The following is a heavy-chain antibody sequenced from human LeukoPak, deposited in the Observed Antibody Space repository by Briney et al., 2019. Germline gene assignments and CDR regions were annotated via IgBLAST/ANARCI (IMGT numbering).Heavy chain of an antibody. V-gene: IGHV4-30-4*01. Sequence: SQTLSLTCTVSGGSITRGVYYWSWIRQPPGKGLKGFGNTYYSGSTYYNPSLKSRVTISVDTSKNQFSLKLSSVTAADTAVYYCASGGGYSYGRPYYFDYWGQGTLVTVSS. CDR3: ASGGGYSYGRPYYFDY. J-gene: IGHJ4*02. CDR1: GGSITRGVYY. CDR2: TYYSGST. D-gene: IGHD5-18*01.